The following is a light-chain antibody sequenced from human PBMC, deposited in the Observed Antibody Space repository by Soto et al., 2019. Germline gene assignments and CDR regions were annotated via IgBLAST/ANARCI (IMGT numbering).Light chain of an antibody. J-gene: IGLJ1*01. V-gene: IGLV2-14*01. Sequence: QSALTQPASVSGSPGQSITISCTGTSSDVGGYNYVYWYQQHPGKAPKLMIYEVSNRPSGVSNRFSGSKAGNTASLTISGLQAEDEADYYCASYTSRAPRVFGTGTKLTVL. CDR3: ASYTSRAPRV. CDR2: EVS. CDR1: SSDVGGYNY.